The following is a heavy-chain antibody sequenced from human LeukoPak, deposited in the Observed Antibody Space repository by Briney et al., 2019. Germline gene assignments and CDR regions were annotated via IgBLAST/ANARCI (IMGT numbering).Heavy chain of an antibody. CDR3: AHRKATSWAHDY. Sequence: GGSLRLSCAASGFTVSSSYMSWVRQAPGKGLEWVSVIYSGGSGSTYYADSVKGRFTISRDNSKNTLNLQMNSLRAENTAVYYCAHRKATSWAHDYWGQGTLVTVSS. CDR1: GFTVSSSY. J-gene: IGHJ4*02. D-gene: IGHD2-2*01. V-gene: IGHV3-53*01. CDR2: IYSGGSGST.